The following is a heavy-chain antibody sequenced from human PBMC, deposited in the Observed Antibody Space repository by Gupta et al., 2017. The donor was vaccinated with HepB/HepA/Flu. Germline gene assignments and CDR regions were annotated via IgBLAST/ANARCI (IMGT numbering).Heavy chain of an antibody. CDR3: TTDRYILTDYYYYYGMDV. J-gene: IGHJ6*02. D-gene: IGHD3-9*01. CDR2: IKSKTDGGTT. Sequence: EVQLVASGGGLVKPGGSLRLSFAASGFTFRNAWMSWVRHAPGKGLEWVGRIKSKTDGGTTDYAAPVKGRFTISRDDSKNTLYLQMNSLKTEDTAVYYCTTDRYILTDYYYYYGMDVWGQGTTVTVSS. V-gene: IGHV3-15*01. CDR1: GFTFRNAW.